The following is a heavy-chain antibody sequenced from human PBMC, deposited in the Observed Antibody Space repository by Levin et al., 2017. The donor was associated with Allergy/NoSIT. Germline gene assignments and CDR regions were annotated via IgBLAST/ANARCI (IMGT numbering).Heavy chain of an antibody. V-gene: IGHV3-74*01. CDR3: AGQALPGTPGDY. CDR2: IYYSGSST. J-gene: IGHJ4*02. CDR1: GFTFSDSW. Sequence: PGGSLRLSCAASGFTFSDSWMHWVRQPPGKGLVWVSRIYYSGSSTGYADSVKGRFTVSRDNAKNTVYLQMNSLRAEDTAVYYCAGQALPGTPGDYWGQGTLVTVSS.